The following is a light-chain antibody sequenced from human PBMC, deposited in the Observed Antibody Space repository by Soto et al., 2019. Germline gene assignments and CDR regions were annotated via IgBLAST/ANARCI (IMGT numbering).Light chain of an antibody. Sequence: ETVMTQSPATLSLSPGERATLSCRASQSVSSGSLAWYQQKPGKAPRLLIFGASNRATGIPDRFTGSGSGTDFTLTISRLEPEDFAVYYCQQYGISQNTFGQGTKLEIK. CDR2: GAS. CDR1: QSVSSGS. CDR3: QQYGISQNT. J-gene: IGKJ2*01. V-gene: IGKV3-20*01.